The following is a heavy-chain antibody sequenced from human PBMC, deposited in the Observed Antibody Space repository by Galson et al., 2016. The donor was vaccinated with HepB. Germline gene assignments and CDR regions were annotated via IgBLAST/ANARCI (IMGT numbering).Heavy chain of an antibody. CDR3: ARHGTYGNYVLNWFDL. D-gene: IGHD4-11*01. CDR1: GYNFVNYY. J-gene: IGHJ5*02. V-gene: IGHV5-10-1*01. Sequence: QSGAEVKKPGESLRISCKASGYNFVNYYITWVRQMPGKGLEWMGRIDPSDSYTNYSPSFQGHVIISVDKSISTAYPQWGSLKTSDTAMYYCARHGTYGNYVLNWFDLWGQGTLVTVSS. CDR2: IDPSDSYT.